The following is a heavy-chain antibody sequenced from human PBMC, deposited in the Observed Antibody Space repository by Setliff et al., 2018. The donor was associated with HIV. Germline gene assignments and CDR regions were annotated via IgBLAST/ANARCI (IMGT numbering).Heavy chain of an antibody. CDR2: IYYSGST. V-gene: IGHV4-34*03. CDR3: LLWTGYYTYWFFDL. CDR1: GGSFSGYY. J-gene: IGHJ2*01. Sequence: SETLSLTCAVYGGSFSGYYWSWIRQSPGKGLEWIGTIYYSGSTHYNPSLKSRLTISVDMSKNQLSLKLSSVTAADTAVYYCLLWTGYYTYWFFDLWGRGALVTVSS. D-gene: IGHD3-3*01.